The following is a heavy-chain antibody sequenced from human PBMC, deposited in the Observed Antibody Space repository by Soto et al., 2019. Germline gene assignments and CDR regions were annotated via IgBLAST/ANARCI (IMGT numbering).Heavy chain of an antibody. V-gene: IGHV4-31*02. J-gene: IGHJ5*02. CDR2: INYSGTT. Sequence: SETLSLTCSVSGGSISSGGYYWSWIRQRPGKGLEWIGDINYSGTTYYNPSLKSRVTISADTSKNQFSLRLTSVTVADTAMYYCARGLRGYFDPWGQGTLVTVSS. D-gene: IGHD6-25*01. CDR1: GGSISSGGYY. CDR3: ARGLRGYFDP.